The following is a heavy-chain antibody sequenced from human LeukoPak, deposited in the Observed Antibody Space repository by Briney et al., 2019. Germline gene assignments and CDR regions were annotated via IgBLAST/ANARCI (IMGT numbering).Heavy chain of an antibody. D-gene: IGHD3-22*01. CDR3: AKPRGLDYYDSSVILDY. V-gene: IGHV3-30*18. CDR1: RFTFSRYN. Sequence: PLTLSCAASRFTFSRYNMQWLPQAPGKGLEWVGDTSYDGSKKFYAHSVKGRFTISRDNSQNTLFLQMNSLRPEDTAVYYCAKPRGLDYYDSSVILDYWGQGTLVTVSS. CDR2: TSYDGSKK. J-gene: IGHJ4*02.